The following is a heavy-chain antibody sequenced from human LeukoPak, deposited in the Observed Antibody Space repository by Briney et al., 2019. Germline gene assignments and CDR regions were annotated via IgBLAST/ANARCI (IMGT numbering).Heavy chain of an antibody. CDR3: ARGIAAAGTGYYPYYFDY. D-gene: IGHD6-13*01. J-gene: IGHJ4*02. Sequence: PSETLSLTCTVSGVSISSGGYYWSWIRQHPGKGLEWIGYIYYSGSTYYNPSLKSRVTISVDTSKNQFSLKLSSVTAADTAVYYCARGIAAAGTGYYPYYFDYWGQGTLVTVSS. CDR1: GVSISSGGYY. V-gene: IGHV4-31*03. CDR2: IYYSGST.